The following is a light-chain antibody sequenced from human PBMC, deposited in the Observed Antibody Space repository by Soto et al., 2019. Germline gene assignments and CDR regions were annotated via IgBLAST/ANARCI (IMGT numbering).Light chain of an antibody. CDR1: QTVTVNS. CDR2: AAS. CDR3: QQYGDSPFT. Sequence: EIGLTQSPGTLSLSPGEGATLSCRASQTVTVNSLAWYQQTPGQTPRLLIYAASTRVTGIPDRFNGSGSGTDVVLTISRLEPEDFAMYYCQQYGDSPFTFGPGTKVDI. V-gene: IGKV3-20*01. J-gene: IGKJ3*01.